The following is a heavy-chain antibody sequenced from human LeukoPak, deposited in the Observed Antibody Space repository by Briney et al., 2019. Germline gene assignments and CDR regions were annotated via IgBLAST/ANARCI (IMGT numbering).Heavy chain of an antibody. D-gene: IGHD3-10*01. Sequence: GGSLRLSCAASGFTFDDYAMHWVRQAPGKGLEWVSLISGDGGSTYYADSVKGRFTRSRYNSKNSLYLQMNSLRAEDTAVYYCAKDGPPHTMVRGVIRYYFDYWGQGTLVIVSS. CDR2: ISGDGGST. J-gene: IGHJ4*02. CDR1: GFTFDDYA. V-gene: IGHV3-43*02. CDR3: AKDGPPHTMVRGVIRYYFDY.